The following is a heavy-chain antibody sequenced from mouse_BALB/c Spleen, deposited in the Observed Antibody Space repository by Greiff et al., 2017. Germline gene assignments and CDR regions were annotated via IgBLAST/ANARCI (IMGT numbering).Heavy chain of an antibody. Sequence: EVQGVESGGGLVKPGGSLKLSCAASGFAFSSYDMSWVRQTPEKRLEWVAYISSGGGSTYYPDTVKGRFTISRDNAKNTLYLQMSSLKSEDTAMYYCARHPDYDYDEGFAYWGQGTLVTVSA. CDR1: GFAFSSYD. V-gene: IGHV5-12-1*01. D-gene: IGHD2-4*01. CDR2: ISSGGGST. CDR3: ARHPDYDYDEGFAY. J-gene: IGHJ3*01.